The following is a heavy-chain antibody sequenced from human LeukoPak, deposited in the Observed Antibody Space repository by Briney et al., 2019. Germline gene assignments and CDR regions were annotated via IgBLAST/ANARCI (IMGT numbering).Heavy chain of an antibody. V-gene: IGHV3-23*01. Sequence: PGGSLGLSCAASGITFSSYAMSWVRQAPGKGLEWVSAISGSGGSTYYADSVKGRFTISRDNSKNTLYLQMNSLRAEDTAVYYCAARSLYGGSVDYWGQGTLVTVSS. CDR1: GITFSSYA. CDR2: ISGSGGST. CDR3: AARSLYGGSVDY. D-gene: IGHD4-23*01. J-gene: IGHJ4*02.